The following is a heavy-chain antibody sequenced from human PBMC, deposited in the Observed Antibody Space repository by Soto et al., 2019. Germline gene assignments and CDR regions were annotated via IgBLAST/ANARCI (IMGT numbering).Heavy chain of an antibody. CDR2: IKQDGSEK. CDR3: ARGSSCYSCLVNNWFDP. CDR1: GFTFSSYW. Sequence: PGGSLRLSCAASGFTFSSYWMSWVRQAPGTGLEWVANIKQDGSEKYYVDSVKGRFTISRDNAKNSLYLQMNSLRAEDTAVYYCARGSSCYSCLVNNWFDPWGQGTMVRVPS. D-gene: IGHD2-15*01. V-gene: IGHV3-7*01. J-gene: IGHJ5*02.